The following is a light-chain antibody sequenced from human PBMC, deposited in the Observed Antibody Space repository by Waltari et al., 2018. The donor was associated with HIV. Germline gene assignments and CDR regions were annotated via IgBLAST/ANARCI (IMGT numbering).Light chain of an antibody. CDR2: DAS. CDR1: QSISSY. Sequence: ELVLTQSPATLSLSPVERATLSCRASQSISSYLAWYQQKPGQAPRLLIYDASNRATGIPARLRCSGSATDFTLTISSLGPEDFAVYYWQHRSSWPRGTLGQGTKLE. J-gene: IGKJ2*01. CDR3: QHRSSWPRGT. V-gene: IGKV3-11*01.